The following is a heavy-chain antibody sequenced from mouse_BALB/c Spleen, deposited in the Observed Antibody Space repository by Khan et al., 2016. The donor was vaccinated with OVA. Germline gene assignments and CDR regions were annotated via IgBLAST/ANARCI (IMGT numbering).Heavy chain of an antibody. CDR2: IYPGNVNT. CDR3: GRAGYGSFAY. Sequence: QVQLQQSGPELVKPGASVRISCKASGYTFTSYFIHWVKQRPGQGLEWIGWIYPGNVNTEYNERFTGKATLTADKSSSTTYMQLSSLTSEDSAVYFCGRAGYGSFAYWGQGTLVTVSA. CDR1: GYTFTSYF. D-gene: IGHD2-10*02. V-gene: IGHV1S56*01. J-gene: IGHJ3*01.